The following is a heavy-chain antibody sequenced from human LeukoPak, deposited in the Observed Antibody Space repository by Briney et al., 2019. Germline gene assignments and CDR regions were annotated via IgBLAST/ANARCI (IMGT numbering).Heavy chain of an antibody. J-gene: IGHJ4*02. Sequence: PGGSLRLSCAASGFTFSSYWMHWVRQAPGKGLVWVSRINSDGSSTSYADSVKGRFTISRDNAKNTLYLQMNSLRAEDTAVYYCAKDVLSTVDTMIVVVIPSGFDYWGQGTLVTVSS. V-gene: IGHV3-74*01. CDR3: AKDVLSTVDTMIVVVIPSGFDY. CDR1: GFTFSSYW. D-gene: IGHD3-22*01. CDR2: INSDGSST.